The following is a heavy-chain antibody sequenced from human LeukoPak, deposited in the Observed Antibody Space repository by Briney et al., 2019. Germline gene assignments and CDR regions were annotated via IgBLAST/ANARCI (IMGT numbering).Heavy chain of an antibody. J-gene: IGHJ4*02. CDR2: INHSGRT. D-gene: IGHD3-10*01. CDR1: GGSFSGYY. V-gene: IGHV4-34*01. Sequence: PSETLSLTCAVYGGSFSGYYWSWIRQPPGKGLEWIGEINHSGRTNYNPSLKSRVTMSVDTSKNQFSLKLSSVTAADTAVYYCARGGSKLRITMVRGVYYFDYWGQGTLVTVSS. CDR3: ARGGSKLRITMVRGVYYFDY.